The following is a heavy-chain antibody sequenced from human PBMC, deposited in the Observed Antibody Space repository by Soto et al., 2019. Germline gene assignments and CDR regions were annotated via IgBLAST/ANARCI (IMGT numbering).Heavy chain of an antibody. D-gene: IGHD3-16*01. Sequence: PSETLSLTCTVSGGSISSGGYYWSWIRQHPGKGLEWIGYIYYSGSTYYNPSLKSRVTISVDTSKNQFPLKLSSVTAADTAVYYCARDLATFWFDPWGQGTLVTVSS. CDR3: ARDLATFWFDP. V-gene: IGHV4-31*03. J-gene: IGHJ5*02. CDR2: IYYSGST. CDR1: GGSISSGGYY.